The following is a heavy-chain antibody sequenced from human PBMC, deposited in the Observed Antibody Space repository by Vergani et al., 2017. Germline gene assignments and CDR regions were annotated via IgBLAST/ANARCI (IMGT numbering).Heavy chain of an antibody. V-gene: IGHV1-2*02. CDR1: GYTFTGDY. CDR2: INPNRGGT. J-gene: IGHJ3*02. D-gene: IGHD1-26*01. CDR3: ARDGNAFYI. Sequence: QVQLVQSGAEVKKPGASVKVSCKASGYTFTGDYMHWVRQGPGPGLDWMGWINPNRGGTNYAQKFQGRVTMTRDTSTSTAYMGLSRLGSADTAVYYCARDGNAFYIWGQGRMVTVSS.